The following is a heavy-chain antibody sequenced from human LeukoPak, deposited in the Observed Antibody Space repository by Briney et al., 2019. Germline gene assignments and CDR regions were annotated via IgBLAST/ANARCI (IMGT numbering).Heavy chain of an antibody. Sequence: GGSLRLSCAASGFTFSSYGMHWVRQAPGKGLEWVAFIRYDGSNKYYADSVKGRFTISRDNSKNTLYLQMNSLRAEDTAVYYCAKNFDWLWGFDYWGQGTLVTVSS. CDR1: GFTFSSYG. CDR3: AKNFDWLWGFDY. J-gene: IGHJ4*02. D-gene: IGHD3-9*01. CDR2: IRYDGSNK. V-gene: IGHV3-30*02.